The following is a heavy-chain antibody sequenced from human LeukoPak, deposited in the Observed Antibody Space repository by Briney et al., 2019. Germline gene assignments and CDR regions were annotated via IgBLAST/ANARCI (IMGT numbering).Heavy chain of an antibody. V-gene: IGHV4-39*01. CDR1: GGSISSSSYY. CDR3: ARGNWGSWYYYYMDV. J-gene: IGHJ6*03. CDR2: IYYSGST. D-gene: IGHD7-27*01. Sequence: SETLSLTCTVSGGSISSSSYYWGWIRQPPGKGLEWIGSIYYSGSTYYNPSLKSRVTISVDTSKNQFSLKLSSVTAADTAVYYCARGNWGSWYYYYMDVWGKGTTVTVSS.